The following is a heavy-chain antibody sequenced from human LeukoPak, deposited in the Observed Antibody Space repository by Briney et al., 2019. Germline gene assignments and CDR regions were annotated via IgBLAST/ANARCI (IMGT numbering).Heavy chain of an antibody. J-gene: IGHJ3*02. V-gene: IGHV2-70*11. CDR3: ARKHLDWADAFDI. CDR1: GFSLSTSGMC. D-gene: IGHD1-1*01. Sequence: SAPALLKPTQTLTLTCTFSGFSLSTSGMCVSWIRQPPAKALEWLARIDWDDDKYYSTSLKTRLTISKDTSKNQVVLTMTNMDPVDTAAYYCARKHLDWADAFDIWGQGTMVTVSS. CDR2: IDWDDDK.